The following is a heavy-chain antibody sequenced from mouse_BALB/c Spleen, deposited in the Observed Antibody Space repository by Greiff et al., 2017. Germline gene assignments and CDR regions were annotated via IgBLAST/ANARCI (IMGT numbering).Heavy chain of an antibody. CDR2: IWTGGGT. V-gene: IGHV2-9-2*01. CDR1: GFSLTSYD. Sequence: VQVVESGPGLVAPSQSLSITCTVSGFSLTSYDISWIRQPPGKGLEWLGVIWTGGGTNYNSAFMSRLSISKDNSKSQVFLKMNSLQTDDTAIYYCVRGNCDVIYAMDYWGQGTSVTVSS. J-gene: IGHJ4*01. D-gene: IGHD4-1*01. CDR3: VRGNCDVIYAMDY.